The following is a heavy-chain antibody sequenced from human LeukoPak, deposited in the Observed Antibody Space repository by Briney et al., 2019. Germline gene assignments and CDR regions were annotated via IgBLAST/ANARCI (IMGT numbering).Heavy chain of an antibody. CDR3: AREGSSGSYGGDAFDI. CDR1: GFTFSSYG. Sequence: GRSLRLSCAASGFTFSSYGMHWVRQAPGKGLEWVAVIWYDGSNKYYADSVKGRFTISRDNSNNTLYLQMNSLRAEDTAVYYCAREGSSGSYGGDAFDIWGQGTMVIVS. D-gene: IGHD6-19*01. CDR2: IWYDGSNK. J-gene: IGHJ3*02. V-gene: IGHV3-33*01.